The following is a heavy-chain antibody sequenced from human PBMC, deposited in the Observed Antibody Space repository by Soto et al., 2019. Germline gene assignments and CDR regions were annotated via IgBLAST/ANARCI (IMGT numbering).Heavy chain of an antibody. CDR1: GFTFSSYW. Sequence: PEGSLRPTSTASGFTFSSYWQHWVRQAPGKGLVWVSRINSDGSSTSYADSVKGRFTISRDNAKNTLYLQMNSLRAEDTAVYYCARGDGLWQPYYYYGMDVWGQGT. J-gene: IGHJ6*02. CDR3: ARGDGLWQPYYYYGMDV. D-gene: IGHD5-18*01. V-gene: IGHV3-74*01. CDR2: INSDGSST.